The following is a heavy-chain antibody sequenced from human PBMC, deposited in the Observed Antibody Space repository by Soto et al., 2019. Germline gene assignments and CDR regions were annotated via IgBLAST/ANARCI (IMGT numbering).Heavy chain of an antibody. CDR3: AREAPTDLNWLDP. D-gene: IGHD4-17*01. V-gene: IGHV3-48*02. Sequence: GSLRLSCAASGFTFSSYAMSWVRQAPGKGLEWVSYISSSSSTIYYADSVKGRFTISRDNAKNSLYLQMNSLRDEDTAVYYCAREAPTDLNWLDPWGQGTLVTLSS. CDR1: GFTFSSYA. CDR2: ISSSSSTI. J-gene: IGHJ5*02.